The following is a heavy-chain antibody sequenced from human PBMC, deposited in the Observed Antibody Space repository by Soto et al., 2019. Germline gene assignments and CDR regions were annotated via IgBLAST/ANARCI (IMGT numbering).Heavy chain of an antibody. CDR1: GFTFSSYS. J-gene: IGHJ4*02. CDR2: ISSSSSYI. V-gene: IGHV3-21*01. CDR3: ARVAYYGSGTYLRSWEDY. D-gene: IGHD3-10*01. Sequence: EVQLVESGGGLVKPGGSLRLSCAASGFTFSSYSMNWVRQAPGKGLEWVSSISSSSSYIYYADSVKGRFTISRDNAKNSLYLQMNSLRAEDTAVYYCARVAYYGSGTYLRSWEDYWGQGTLITVSS.